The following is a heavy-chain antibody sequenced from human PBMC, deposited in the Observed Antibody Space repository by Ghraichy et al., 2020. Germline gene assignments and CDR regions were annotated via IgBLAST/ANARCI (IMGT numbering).Heavy chain of an antibody. CDR2: SKSPADGGAT. CDR3: IIDRDWAFDF. D-gene: IGHD2-21*01. CDR1: GFIFRNTY. V-gene: IGHV3-15*07. J-gene: IGHJ4*02. Sequence: GGSLRLSCATSGFIFRNTYMNWVRQAPGKGLEWVGRSKSPADGGATDYAAPVEGRLSISRDESTGNLYLQINSLKTEEKAVYYCIIDRDWAFDFWGQGTLVTVSS.